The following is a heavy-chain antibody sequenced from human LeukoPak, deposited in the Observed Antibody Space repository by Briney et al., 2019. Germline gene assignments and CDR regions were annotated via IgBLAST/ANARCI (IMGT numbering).Heavy chain of an antibody. D-gene: IGHD6-19*01. CDR2: IHTSGST. CDR3: ARRDYSTGWSFDK. CDR1: GGSNSNYQ. V-gene: IGHV4-4*07. J-gene: IGHJ4*02. Sequence: SETLSLTCTVSGGSNSNYQWTWIRQPAGKGLEWIGQIHTSGSTNYNPPLKSRVTMSIDTAEDQVSLTMRSVTAADTALYYCARRDYSTGWSFDKWGQGTLVTVSS.